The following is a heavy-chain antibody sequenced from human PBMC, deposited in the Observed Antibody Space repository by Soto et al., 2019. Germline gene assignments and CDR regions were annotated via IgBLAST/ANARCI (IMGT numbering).Heavy chain of an antibody. CDR2: ISYDGSNK. D-gene: IGHD2-15*01. CDR3: AKDWLRCSGGSCYPQNYYYYMDV. J-gene: IGHJ6*03. CDR1: GFTFSSYG. V-gene: IGHV3-30*18. Sequence: GGSLRLSCAASGFTFSSYGMHWVRQAPGKGLEWVAVISYDGSNKYYADSVKGRFTISRDNSKNTLYLQMNSLRAEDTAVYYCAKDWLRCSGGSCYPQNYYYYMDVWGKGTTVTVSS.